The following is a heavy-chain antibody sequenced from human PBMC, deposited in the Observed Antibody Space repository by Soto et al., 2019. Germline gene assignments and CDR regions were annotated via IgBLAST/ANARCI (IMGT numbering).Heavy chain of an antibody. CDR1: GGSITTVGYS. CDR3: ARRISARTYYFDY. CDR2: IFHSGIS. V-gene: IGHV4-30-2*01. Sequence: QLQLQESGSGLVKPSQTLSLTCAVSGGSITTVGYSWSWIRQPPGKGLECIGYIFHSGISYSNPSLKVRVTMSVDGSKNRFSLRLSSVTAADTAVYYCARRISARTYYFDYWGQGTLVTVSS. J-gene: IGHJ4*02. D-gene: IGHD6-6*01.